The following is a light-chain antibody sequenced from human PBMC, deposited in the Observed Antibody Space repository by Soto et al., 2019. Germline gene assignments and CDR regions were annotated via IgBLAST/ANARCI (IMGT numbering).Light chain of an antibody. Sequence: SALTQPASVSGSPGQSITISFTVTISDIGGYHYVSWYQQHPGKAPKLMIYEVTNRPSGISNRFSGSKSGNTASLTISGLQAEDEADYYCSSYTSSSTLKVFGGGTKVTVL. CDR1: ISDIGGYHY. V-gene: IGLV2-14*01. J-gene: IGLJ2*01. CDR3: SSYTSSSTLKV. CDR2: EVT.